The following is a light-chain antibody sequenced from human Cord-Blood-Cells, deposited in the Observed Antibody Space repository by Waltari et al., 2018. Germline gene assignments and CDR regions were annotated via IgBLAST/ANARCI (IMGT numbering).Light chain of an antibody. CDR3: QQYNSYWT. J-gene: IGKJ1*01. V-gene: IGKV1-5*03. CDR2: KAS. CDR1: QSISSW. Sequence: DIQMTQSPSTLSASVGDRVTITCRASQSISSWLAWYQQKPGEASKLLIYKASSLESGVPSRFSGSGAGTEFTLTISSLQPDDFATYYCQQYNSYWTFGQGTKVEIK.